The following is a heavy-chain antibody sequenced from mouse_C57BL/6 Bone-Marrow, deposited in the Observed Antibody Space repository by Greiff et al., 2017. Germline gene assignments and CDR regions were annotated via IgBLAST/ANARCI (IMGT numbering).Heavy chain of an antibody. J-gene: IGHJ2*01. CDR2: INPNNGGT. Sequence: EVQLQQSGPELVKPGASVKISCKASGYTFTDYYMNWVKQSHGKSLEWIGDINPNNGGTSYNQKFKGKATLTVDKSSSTAYMELRSLTSEDSAVYYCANYDYDGYWGQGTTRTVSS. CDR1: GYTFTDYY. D-gene: IGHD2-4*01. V-gene: IGHV1-26*01. CDR3: ANYDYDGY.